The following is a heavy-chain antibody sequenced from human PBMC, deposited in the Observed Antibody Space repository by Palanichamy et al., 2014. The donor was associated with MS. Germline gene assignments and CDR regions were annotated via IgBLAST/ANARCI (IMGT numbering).Heavy chain of an antibody. CDR1: GGSISSSNYY. CDR3: ARHGSCHGNFDY. CDR2: IYYSGST. J-gene: IGHJ4*02. D-gene: IGHD1-26*01. V-gene: IGHV4-39*01. Sequence: QLQLQESGPGLVKPSETLSLTCTVSGGSISSSNYYWGWIRQPPGKGLEWIGSIYYSGSTYYNPSLKSRVTISVDTSKNQFSLKLSSVTAADTAVYHCARHGSCHGNFDYWGQGTLVTVSS.